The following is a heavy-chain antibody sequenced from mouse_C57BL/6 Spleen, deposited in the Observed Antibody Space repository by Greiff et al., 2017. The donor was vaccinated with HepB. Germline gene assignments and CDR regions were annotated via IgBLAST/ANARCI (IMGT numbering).Heavy chain of an antibody. CDR2: ISYDGSN. V-gene: IGHV3-6*01. Sequence: EVKLMESGPGLVKPSQSLSLTCSVTGYSITSGYSWPWIRQFPGNKLAWMGYISYDGSNNYNPSLKNRISITRDTSKNQFFLKLNSVTTEDTATYYCARERLLDYFDYWGQGTTLTVSS. CDR3: ARERLLDYFDY. CDR1: GYSITSGYS. D-gene: IGHD2-3*01. J-gene: IGHJ2*01.